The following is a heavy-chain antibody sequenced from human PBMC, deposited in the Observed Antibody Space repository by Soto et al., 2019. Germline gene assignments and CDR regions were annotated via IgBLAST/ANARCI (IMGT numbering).Heavy chain of an antibody. CDR3: ARWGTSGDFDF. J-gene: IGHJ4*02. V-gene: IGHV3-33*05. D-gene: IGHD1-26*01. CDR1: GFTFRSYV. CDR2: TSYDGSNY. Sequence: QVQLVESGGGVVQPGTSLRLSCVGSGFTFRSYVIHWVRQAPGKGLEWVALTSYDGSNYFDGDSVRGCFTTCKDNTRNTVELQNDSLSVDATALFYWARWGTSGDFDFWGQGTLVSVSS.